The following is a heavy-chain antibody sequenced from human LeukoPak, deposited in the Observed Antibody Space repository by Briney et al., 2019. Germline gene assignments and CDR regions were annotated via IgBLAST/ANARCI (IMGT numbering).Heavy chain of an antibody. D-gene: IGHD4-17*01. V-gene: IGHV3-30*02. Sequence: PGGSLRLSCAASGFTFSTYGMHWVRRAPGKGLEWVAFVRYDGTTTYYTDSVKGRFTISRDNSKNTLHLQMGSLRVEDMAVYYCARESIGDYDYWGQGTLVTVSS. CDR2: VRYDGTTT. CDR3: ARESIGDYDY. CDR1: GFTFSTYG. J-gene: IGHJ4*02.